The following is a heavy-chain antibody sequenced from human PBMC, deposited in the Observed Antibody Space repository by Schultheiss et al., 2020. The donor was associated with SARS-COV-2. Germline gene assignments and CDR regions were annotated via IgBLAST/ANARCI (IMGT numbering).Heavy chain of an antibody. CDR2: IYSGGRT. J-gene: IGHJ4*02. V-gene: IGHV3-53*01. CDR3: VGELSSDRMSKFDY. Sequence: GESLKISCAASGFTVSSNYMNWVRQAPGKGLEWVSVIYSGGRTYYADSVKGRFTISRDNAKNTLYLQMNSLRAEDTAVYYCVGELSSDRMSKFDYWGQGTLVTVSS. D-gene: IGHD3-16*02. CDR1: GFTVSSNY.